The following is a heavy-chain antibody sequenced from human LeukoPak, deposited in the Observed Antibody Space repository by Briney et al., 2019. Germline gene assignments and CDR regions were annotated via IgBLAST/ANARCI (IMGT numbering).Heavy chain of an antibody. J-gene: IGHJ3*02. CDR1: GFTFSSYS. Sequence: PGGSLRLSCAASGFTFSSYSMNWVRQAPGKGLEWVSYISSSSSTIYYADSVKGRFTISRDNAKNSLYLQMNSLRVEDTAVYYCARVRSVGGNPHAFNIWGQGTMVTVSS. CDR2: ISSSSSTI. V-gene: IGHV3-48*04. D-gene: IGHD4-23*01. CDR3: ARVRSVGGNPHAFNI.